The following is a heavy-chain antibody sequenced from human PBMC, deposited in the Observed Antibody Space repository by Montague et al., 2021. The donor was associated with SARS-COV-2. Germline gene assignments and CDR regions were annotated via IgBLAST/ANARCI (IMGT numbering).Heavy chain of an antibody. Sequence: CAISGDSVSSNSATWNWVRQSPSRGLEWLGRTYYRSKWYNDYAVXLRGRVTINPDTSKNRFSLQLNSVTPEDTAIYYCTSGREGNYNVMDVWGQGTTVTVSS. CDR2: TYYRSKWYN. J-gene: IGHJ6*02. D-gene: IGHD1-1*01. CDR1: GDSVSSNSAT. V-gene: IGHV6-1*01. CDR3: TSGREGNYNVMDV.